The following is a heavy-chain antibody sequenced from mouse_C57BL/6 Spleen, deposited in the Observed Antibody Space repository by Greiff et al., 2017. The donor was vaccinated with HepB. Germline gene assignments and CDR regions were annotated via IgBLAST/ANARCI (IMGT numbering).Heavy chain of an antibody. CDR1: GYAFSSYW. CDR3: ARGDYYGSSYWYFDY. D-gene: IGHD1-1*01. Sequence: VQLQQSGAELLKPGASVKISCKASGYAFSSYWMNWVKQRPGKGLEWIGQIYPGDGDTNYNGKFKGKATLTADKSSSTAYMQLSSLTSEDSAVYFCARGDYYGSSYWYFDYWGQGTTLTVSS. CDR2: IYPGDGDT. J-gene: IGHJ2*01. V-gene: IGHV1-80*01.